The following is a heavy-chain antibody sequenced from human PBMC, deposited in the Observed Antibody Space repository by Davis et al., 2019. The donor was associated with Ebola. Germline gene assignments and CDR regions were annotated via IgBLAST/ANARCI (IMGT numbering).Heavy chain of an antibody. J-gene: IGHJ4*02. CDR1: GFTFSSYA. D-gene: IGHD1-26*01. CDR2: ISSNGGST. V-gene: IGHV3-64*02. CDR3: ARSSGRILLNYFDY. Sequence: GESLKISCAASGFTFSSYAMHWVRQAPGKGLEYVSAISSNGGSTYYADSVKGRFTISRDNSKNTLYLQMGSLRAEDMAVYYCARSSGRILLNYFDYWGQGTLVTVSS.